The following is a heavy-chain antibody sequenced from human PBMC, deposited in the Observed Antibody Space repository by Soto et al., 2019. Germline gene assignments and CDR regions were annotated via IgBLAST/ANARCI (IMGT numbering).Heavy chain of an antibody. Sequence: EVHLVESGGGLVKPGGSVRLSCAASGFTFGNAWMNWFRQAPGKGLEWVGRIKSKIHGGTTDYAAPVRGRFPISRDDSKNTLFLEMNSLKTEDAAVYYCTTVHFDVLTGSIDYWGQGTLVTVSS. J-gene: IGHJ4*02. CDR2: IKSKIHGGTT. D-gene: IGHD3-9*01. V-gene: IGHV3-15*07. CDR1: GFTFGNAW. CDR3: TTVHFDVLTGSIDY.